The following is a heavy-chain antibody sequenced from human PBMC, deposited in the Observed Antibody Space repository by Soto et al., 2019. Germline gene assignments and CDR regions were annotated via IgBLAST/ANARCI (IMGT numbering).Heavy chain of an antibody. V-gene: IGHV3-30*18. CDR1: GFTFSKYG. J-gene: IGHJ6*02. CDR3: VKYRAGESGRYYYGMDV. CDR2: SSDDGSSQ. Sequence: QVQLVESGGGDVQPGRSLRLSCAASGFTFSKYGMHWVRKVPGKGLEWVAASSDDGSSQHFADSVKGRFNISRDNFGNTLYMHMNSLLTEAMALNYCVKYRAGESGRYYYGMDVWGQGTTVTVSS. D-gene: IGHD3-10*01.